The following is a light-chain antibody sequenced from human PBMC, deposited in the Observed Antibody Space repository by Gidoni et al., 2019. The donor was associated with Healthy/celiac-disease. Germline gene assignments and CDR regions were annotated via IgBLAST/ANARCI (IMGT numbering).Light chain of an antibody. CDR3: QQYYSTPLT. J-gene: IGKJ4*01. Sequence: DIVMNQCPDSLAVSLGERATINCKSSQSVLSSSNNKNYLAWYQQKPGQPPKLLIYWASTRESGVPDRFSGRGSGTDFTLTISSLQAEDVAVYYCQQYYSTPLTFGGGTKVEIK. CDR2: WAS. V-gene: IGKV4-1*01. CDR1: QSVLSSSNNKNY.